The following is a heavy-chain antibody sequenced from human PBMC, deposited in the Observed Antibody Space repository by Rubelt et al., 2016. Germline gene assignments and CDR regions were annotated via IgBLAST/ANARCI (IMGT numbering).Heavy chain of an antibody. D-gene: IGHD1-1*01. CDR3: TTEYPPGRIDY. CDR2: LHPSGIT. J-gene: IGHJ4*02. Sequence: QVQLQQWGAGLLKPSETLSLTCAVYGGSFSDYYWTWVRQPPGKGLEWIGHLHPSGITNYNPSLQSRVAISVDTSNNQFSLKLGSVTAADTAVYYCTTEYPPGRIDYWGQGALVTVSS. V-gene: IGHV4-34*06. CDR1: GGSFSDYY.